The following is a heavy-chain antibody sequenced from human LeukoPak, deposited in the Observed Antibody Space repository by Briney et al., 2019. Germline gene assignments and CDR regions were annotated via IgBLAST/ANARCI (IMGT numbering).Heavy chain of an antibody. Sequence: VASVKVSCKASGYTFTAFYIHWVRKAPGQKFEWMGWINPNSGSTNYAQRFQGRVTMTRDTSISTAYMELSRLRSDDTAVYYCARDRVLRYFDWTQIDYWGQGTLVTVSS. V-gene: IGHV1-2*02. CDR1: GYTFTAFY. J-gene: IGHJ4*02. D-gene: IGHD3-9*01. CDR2: INPNSGST. CDR3: ARDRVLRYFDWTQIDY.